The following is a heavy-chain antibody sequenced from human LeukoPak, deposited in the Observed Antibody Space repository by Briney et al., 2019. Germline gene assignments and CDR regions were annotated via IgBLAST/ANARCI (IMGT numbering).Heavy chain of an antibody. CDR2: ISGSGSPI. CDR1: GLTFSTYT. CDR3: AKTSRGNSGYDSPFDY. J-gene: IGHJ4*02. Sequence: GGSLRLSCAASGLTFSTYTMNWVRQAPGKGLEWVSYISGSGSPIYYADSVKGRFTISRDNSKNTLYLQMNSLRAEDTAIYYCAKTSRGNSGYDSPFDYWGQGTLATVSS. V-gene: IGHV3-23*01. D-gene: IGHD5-12*01.